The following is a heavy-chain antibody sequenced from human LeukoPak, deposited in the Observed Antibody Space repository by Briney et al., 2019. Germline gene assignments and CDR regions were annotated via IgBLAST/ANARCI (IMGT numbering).Heavy chain of an antibody. Sequence: ASVKVSCKASGYTFTSYDINWVRQATGQGLEWMGWMNPNSGNTGYAQKFQGRVTMTEDTSTDTAYMELSSLRSEDTAVYYCATATRYCSGGSCPGYYFDYWGQGTLVTVSS. CDR3: ATATRYCSGGSCPGYYFDY. CDR2: MNPNSGNT. J-gene: IGHJ4*02. D-gene: IGHD2-15*01. CDR1: GYTFTSYD. V-gene: IGHV1-8*01.